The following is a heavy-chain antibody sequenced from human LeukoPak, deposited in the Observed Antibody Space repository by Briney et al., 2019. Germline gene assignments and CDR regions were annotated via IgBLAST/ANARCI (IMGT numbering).Heavy chain of an antibody. D-gene: IGHD6-13*01. Sequence: GGSLRLSCVASGFTVSSNYMSWVRQAPGKGLEWVSVIYSGGSTYYADPVKGRFTISRDNSKNTLYLQMNSLRAEDTAVYYCAREAAANFDYWGQGTLVTVSS. CDR3: AREAAANFDY. CDR2: IYSGGST. V-gene: IGHV3-66*01. J-gene: IGHJ4*02. CDR1: GFTVSSNY.